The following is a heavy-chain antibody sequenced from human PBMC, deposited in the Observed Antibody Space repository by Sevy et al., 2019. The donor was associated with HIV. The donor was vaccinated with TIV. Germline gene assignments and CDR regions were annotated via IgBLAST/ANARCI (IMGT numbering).Heavy chain of an antibody. Sequence: GGSLRLSCAASGFTFSSYAMSWVRQAPGKGLEWVSAISGSGGSTYYADSVKGRFTISRDNSKNTLYLQMNSLRAEDTAVYYCAKDTVGSGVRGVIPYYFDYWGQGTLVTVSS. V-gene: IGHV3-23*01. D-gene: IGHD3-10*01. J-gene: IGHJ4*02. CDR2: ISGSGGST. CDR3: AKDTVGSGVRGVIPYYFDY. CDR1: GFTFSSYA.